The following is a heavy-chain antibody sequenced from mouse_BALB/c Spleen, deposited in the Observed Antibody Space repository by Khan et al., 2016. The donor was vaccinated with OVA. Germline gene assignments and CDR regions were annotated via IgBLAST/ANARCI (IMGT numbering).Heavy chain of an antibody. CDR1: GYSITSGYG. J-gene: IGHJ2*01. D-gene: IGHD1-2*01. V-gene: IGHV3-2*02. CDR3: ARTARIKY. CDR2: ISYSGST. Sequence: EVQLQESGPGLVKPSQSLSLTCTVTGYSITSGYGWNWLRQFPGNKLEWVGYISYSGSTNYNPSLKSRISITRDTSKNQFLLQLNSVTTEDTATYYCARTARIKYWGQGTTLTVSS.